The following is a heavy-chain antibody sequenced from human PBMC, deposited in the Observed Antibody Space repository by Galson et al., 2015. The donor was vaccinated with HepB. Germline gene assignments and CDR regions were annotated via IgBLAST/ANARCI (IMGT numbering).Heavy chain of an antibody. J-gene: IGHJ6*02. Sequence: SVKVSCKASGYTFTSYAMNWVRQAPGQGLEWMGWINTNTGNPTYAQGFTGRFVFSLDTSVSTAYLQISSLKAEDTAVYYCAREREDCSGGSCFLSYYYYYGMDVWGQGTTVTVSS. CDR1: GYTFTSYA. D-gene: IGHD2-15*01. V-gene: IGHV7-4-1*02. CDR2: INTNTGNP. CDR3: AREREDCSGGSCFLSYYYYYGMDV.